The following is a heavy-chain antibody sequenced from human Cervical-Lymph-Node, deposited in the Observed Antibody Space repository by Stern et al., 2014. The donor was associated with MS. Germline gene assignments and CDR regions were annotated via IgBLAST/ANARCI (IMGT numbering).Heavy chain of an antibody. CDR2: IYDSGST. Sequence: QLQLQESGPGLVKPSETLSLTCTVSGGSIRSSDYYWGWLRPPPGKGLEWIGSIYDSGSTYHTPSLKCRLTICIEKPKTHFSLNLRSVTAADAAVYFCARGPPMDVWGQGTTVTVSS. CDR1: GGSIRSSDYY. J-gene: IGHJ6*02. CDR3: ARGPPMDV. V-gene: IGHV4-39*01.